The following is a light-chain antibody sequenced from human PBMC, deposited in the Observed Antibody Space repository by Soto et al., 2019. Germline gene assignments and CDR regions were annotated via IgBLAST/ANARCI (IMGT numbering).Light chain of an antibody. CDR3: CSYTSSFTAV. V-gene: IGLV2-14*01. CDR1: SSDVGGYNY. J-gene: IGLJ2*01. CDR2: DVS. Sequence: QSALTQPASVSGSPGQSPTISCTGTSSDVGGYNYVSWYQRRPGKAPKLMIYDVSNRPSGVSNRFSGSKSGSTASLTISGLQTEDEADYYCCSYTSSFTAVFGGGTKVTVL.